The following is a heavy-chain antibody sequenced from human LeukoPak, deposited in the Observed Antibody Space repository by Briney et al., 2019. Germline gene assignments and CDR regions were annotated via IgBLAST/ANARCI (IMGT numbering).Heavy chain of an antibody. V-gene: IGHV3-13*05. D-gene: IGHD2-2*01. J-gene: IGHJ6*02. CDR2: FHTSNYP. CDR1: GVTFSDYD. Sequence: GGALRLSCAASGVTFSDYDMHGGRHAPGKGVEWGSSFHTSNYPQYPVSVKGPFTLYRANTKNFLFLKMNSLRAGDTDVYYCARGSCSTNNCYEILRGLDVWGRGTMVTVSS. CDR3: ARGSCSTNNCYEILRGLDV.